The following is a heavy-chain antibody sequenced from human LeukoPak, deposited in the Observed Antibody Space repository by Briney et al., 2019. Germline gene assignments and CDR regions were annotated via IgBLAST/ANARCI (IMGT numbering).Heavy chain of an antibody. D-gene: IGHD3-10*01. V-gene: IGHV4-34*01. CDR1: GGSFSGYY. J-gene: IGHJ4*02. Sequence: SETLSLTCAVYGGSFSGYYWSWIRQPPGKGLEWIGEINHSGSTNYNPSLKGRVTMSVDTSKNQFSLKLSSVTAADTAVYYCARDPEYYYGSGRGYWGQGTLVTVSS. CDR3: ARDPEYYYGSGRGY. CDR2: INHSGST.